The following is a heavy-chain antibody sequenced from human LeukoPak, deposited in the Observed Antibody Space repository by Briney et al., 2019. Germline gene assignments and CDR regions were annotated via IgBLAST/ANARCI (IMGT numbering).Heavy chain of an antibody. J-gene: IGHJ4*02. D-gene: IGHD3-22*01. CDR3: ASGDSSGRYRSPTEAY. Sequence: GESLKISCEGSGYTYTTYWIGWVRQMPGKGLEWMGIIYPIDSETRYSPSFEGQVSISADKSINTAYLQWSSLRASDSAMYYCASGDSSGRYRSPTEAYWGQGTLVTVSS. CDR1: GYTYTTYW. CDR2: IYPIDSET. V-gene: IGHV5-51*01.